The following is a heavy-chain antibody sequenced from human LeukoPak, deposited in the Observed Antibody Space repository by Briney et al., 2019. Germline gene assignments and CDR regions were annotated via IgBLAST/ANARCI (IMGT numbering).Heavy chain of an antibody. Sequence: SETLSLTCTVSGGSISSYYWSWIRQPPGKGLEWIGCIYYSGGTNYNPSLKSRVTISVDTSKNQFSLKLSSVTAADTAVYSCARHVGYSSGFDYWGEGTLVTVSS. D-gene: IGHD5-18*01. V-gene: IGHV4-59*08. CDR3: ARHVGYSSGFDY. CDR2: IYYSGGT. J-gene: IGHJ4*02. CDR1: GGSISSYY.